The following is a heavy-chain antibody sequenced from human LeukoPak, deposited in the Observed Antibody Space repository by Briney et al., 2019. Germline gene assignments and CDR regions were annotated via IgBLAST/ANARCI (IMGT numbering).Heavy chain of an antibody. D-gene: IGHD3-16*02. CDR2: INHSGST. V-gene: IGHV4-34*01. Sequence: PSETLSLTCAVYGGSFSGYYWSWIRQPPGKGLEWIGEINHSGSTNYNPSLKSRVTISVDTSKRQFSLKLSSVTAADTALYYCARSDTFGGVIAFDAFDIWGQGTMVTVSS. CDR3: ARSDTFGGVIAFDAFDI. J-gene: IGHJ3*02. CDR1: GGSFSGYY.